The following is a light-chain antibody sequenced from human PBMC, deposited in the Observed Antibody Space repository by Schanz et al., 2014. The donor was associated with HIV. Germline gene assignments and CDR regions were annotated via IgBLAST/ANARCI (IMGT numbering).Light chain of an antibody. J-gene: IGLJ2*01. CDR1: SSDVGSYDY. V-gene: IGLV2-11*01. CDR3: CSFTSSNTLL. CDR2: NVN. Sequence: QSALTQPPSASGSRGQSVTISCTGTSSDVGSYDYVSWYQQHPGTVPKPMIYNVNTQPSRVPDRFSGSKSGNTASMTISGLQAEDEADYYCCSFTSSNTLLFGGGTKLTVL.